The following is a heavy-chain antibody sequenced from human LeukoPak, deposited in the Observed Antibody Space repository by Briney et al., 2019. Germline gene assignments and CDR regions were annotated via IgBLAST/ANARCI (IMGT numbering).Heavy chain of an antibody. V-gene: IGHV4-59*01. J-gene: IGHJ4*02. D-gene: IGHD3-16*01. CDR2: FHNSGPS. CDR1: DDSISDYY. Sequence: SETLSLTCTVSDDSISDYYRGWIRQPPGKGLEWIGYFHNSGPSTYNPSPKSRVTISADTSKNQFSLKLNSLTTADTAVYYCTRGAGWLIDYWGQGILVTVSS. CDR3: TRGAGWLIDY.